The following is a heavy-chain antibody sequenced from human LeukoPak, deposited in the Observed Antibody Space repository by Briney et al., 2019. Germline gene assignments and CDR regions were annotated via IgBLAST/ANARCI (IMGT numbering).Heavy chain of an antibody. D-gene: IGHD2-8*01. CDR2: ITTSSSYI. J-gene: IGHJ4*02. CDR3: ARDVCTNGVCYYFDY. Sequence: GGSLRFSCAASGFTFSRSNMNWVRQAPGKGLEWVSSITTSSSYIYYADSVKGRFTISRDNAKNSLYLQMNSLRAEDTAVYYCARDVCTNGVCYYFDYWGQGTLVTVSS. CDR1: GFTFSRSN. V-gene: IGHV3-21*01.